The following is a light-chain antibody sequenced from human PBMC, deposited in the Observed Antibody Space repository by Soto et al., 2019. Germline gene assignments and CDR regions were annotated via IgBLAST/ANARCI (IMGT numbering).Light chain of an antibody. CDR2: STN. J-gene: IGLJ3*02. V-gene: IGLV8-61*01. Sequence: QTVVTQEPSFSVSPGGTVTLTCGLTSDSVSTSYYASWYQQTPGQTPRMLIYSTNTRSSGVPDRFSGFILGNKAALTITGAQADDESDYYCVLYMGSGFWVFGGGTKLTVL. CDR1: SDSVSTSYY. CDR3: VLYMGSGFWV.